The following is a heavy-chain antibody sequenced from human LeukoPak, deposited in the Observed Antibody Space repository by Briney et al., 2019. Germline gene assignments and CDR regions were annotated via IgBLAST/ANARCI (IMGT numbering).Heavy chain of an antibody. V-gene: IGHV4-61*02. D-gene: IGHD3-3*01. J-gene: IGHJ5*02. CDR1: GGSISSDLYD. CDR2: FYNSGST. CDR3: PRGDLKSDWFDH. Sequence: SQTLSLTCTVAGGSISSDLYDWNWIRQPGGKGLEWIGRFYNSGSTNFNPSLKSRFTISADTAKNQSSLKLRSVTAPDTAVYYCPRGDLKSDWFDHWGQGTLVSVST.